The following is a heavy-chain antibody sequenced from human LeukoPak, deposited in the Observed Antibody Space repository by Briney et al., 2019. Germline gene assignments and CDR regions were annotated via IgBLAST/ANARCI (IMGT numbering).Heavy chain of an antibody. CDR2: IRYDESNE. CDR3: ARYVVPAAILGYYYYYMDV. D-gene: IGHD2-2*01. J-gene: IGHJ6*03. CDR1: GFSFNTYG. V-gene: IGHV3-30*02. Sequence: GGSLRLSCAASGFSFNTYGMHWARQTPGKGLEWVAFIRYDESNEYYADSAKGRFTISRDNAKNSLYLQMNSLRAEDTAVYYCARYVVPAAILGYYYYYMDVWGKGTTVTVSS.